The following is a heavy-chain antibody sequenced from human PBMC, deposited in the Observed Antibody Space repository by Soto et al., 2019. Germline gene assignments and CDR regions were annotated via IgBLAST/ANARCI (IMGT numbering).Heavy chain of an antibody. J-gene: IGHJ3*02. CDR1: GGSISSSNW. Sequence: SETLSLTCAVSGGSISSSNWWRWVRQPPGKGLEWIGEIYHSGSTNYNPSLKSRVTISVDKSKNQFSPKLSSVTAADTAVYYCARRNYDSSGYYLNAFDIWGQGTMVTVSS. V-gene: IGHV4-4*02. CDR2: IYHSGST. D-gene: IGHD3-22*01. CDR3: ARRNYDSSGYYLNAFDI.